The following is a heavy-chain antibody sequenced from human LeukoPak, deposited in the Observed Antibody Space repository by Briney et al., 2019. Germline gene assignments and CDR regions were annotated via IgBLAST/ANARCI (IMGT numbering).Heavy chain of an antibody. CDR1: GFSFGSHW. V-gene: IGHV3-7*03. Sequence: GGSLRLSCAASGFSFGSHWMNWVRQAPGKGLEWVAIINQNGGSIGYGDSVKGRFTISRDNAQSSLYLQMNSLRAEDTAVYYCAKDIAGYRYYYYGMDVWGQGTTVTVSS. J-gene: IGHJ6*02. CDR3: AKDIAGYRYYYYGMDV. CDR2: INQNGGSI. D-gene: IGHD3-9*01.